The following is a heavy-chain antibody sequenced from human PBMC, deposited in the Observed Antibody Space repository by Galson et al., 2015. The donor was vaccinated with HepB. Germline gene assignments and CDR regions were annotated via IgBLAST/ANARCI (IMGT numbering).Heavy chain of an antibody. D-gene: IGHD3-9*01. Sequence: SVKVSCKASGYTFTSYYMHWVRQAPGQGLEWMGIINPSGGSTSYAQKFQGRVTMTRDTSTSTVYMELSSLRSEDTAVYYCAREGSLLGYDILTGWGTGYYYYMDVWGKGTTVTVSS. V-gene: IGHV1-46*01. CDR3: AREGSLLGYDILTGWGTGYYYYMDV. J-gene: IGHJ6*03. CDR1: GYTFTSYY. CDR2: INPSGGST.